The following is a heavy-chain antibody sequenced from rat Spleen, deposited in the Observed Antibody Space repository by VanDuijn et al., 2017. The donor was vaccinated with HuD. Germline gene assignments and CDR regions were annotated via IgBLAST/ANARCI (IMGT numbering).Heavy chain of an antibody. CDR2: INYDGSST. D-gene: IGHD1-2*01. Sequence: EVQLEESDGGLVQPGRSLKLSCAASGFTFSDYYMAWVRQAPTKGLEWVATINYDGSSTSYRDSVKGRFTISRDNAKSTLYLQLDSLRSEDTATYYCARHGAYYSSRGGFAYWGQGTLVTVSS. V-gene: IGHV5-29*01. J-gene: IGHJ3*01. CDR1: GFTFSDYY. CDR3: ARHGAYYSSRGGFAY.